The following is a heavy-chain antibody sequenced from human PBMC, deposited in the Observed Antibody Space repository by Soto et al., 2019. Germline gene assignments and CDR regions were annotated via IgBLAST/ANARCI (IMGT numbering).Heavy chain of an antibody. V-gene: IGHV3-30-3*01. CDR3: ARDNAGAFRY. CDR2: TSYDGNNK. CDR1: GFTFSSYA. J-gene: IGHJ4*02. Sequence: GGSLRLSCAVSGFTFSSYAMHWVRQAPGKGLEWVAVTSYDGNNKYYGDSVKGRFTISRDNSKNTLYLQMNSLRAEDSAVYYCARDNAGAFRYWGQGTLVTVSS. D-gene: IGHD1-26*01.